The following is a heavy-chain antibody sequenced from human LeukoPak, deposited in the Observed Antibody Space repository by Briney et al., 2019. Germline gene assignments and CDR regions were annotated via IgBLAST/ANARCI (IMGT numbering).Heavy chain of an antibody. J-gene: IGHJ5*02. CDR2: INHSGST. CDR3: ARGQQLGSYTWFDP. Sequence: PSETLSLTCAVYGGSFSGYYWSWIRQPPGKGLTWIGEINHSGSTNYNPSLKSRVTISVYTSKNQFSLKLSSVTAADPAISYCARGQQLGSYTWFDPWGQGTLVTVSS. CDR1: GGSFSGYY. V-gene: IGHV4-34*01. D-gene: IGHD1-1*01.